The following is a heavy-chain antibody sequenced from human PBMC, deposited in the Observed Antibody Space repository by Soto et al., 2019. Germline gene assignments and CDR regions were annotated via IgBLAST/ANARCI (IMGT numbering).Heavy chain of an antibody. CDR2: IDYRGRT. CDR1: GASISSGGFY. J-gene: IGHJ5*01. V-gene: IGHV4-31*03. Sequence: QVQLQESGPGLVQPSQTLSLTCTVSGASISSGGFYWSWIRQFPGKGLAWIGYIDYRGRTFYNPSLKRRATISRDTSKSQFSLNVNSVTAADTAVFYCARVSAAGTRWFDSWGQGTLVTVSS. CDR3: ARVSAAGTRWFDS. D-gene: IGHD6-13*01.